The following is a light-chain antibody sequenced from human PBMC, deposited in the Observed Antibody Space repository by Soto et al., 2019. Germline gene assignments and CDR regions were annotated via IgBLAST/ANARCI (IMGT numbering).Light chain of an antibody. CDR3: GTWDSGLSGFV. J-gene: IGLJ1*01. CDR1: NSNIGNSY. CDR2: ENA. V-gene: IGLV1-51*02. Sequence: QSALTQPPSVAAAPGQKVTISCSGSNSNIGNSYVYWYQQFPGAAPKLLMYENAKRASGIPDRFSGSKSGAAATLVITGIQTGDEADYYCGTWDSGLSGFVFGTGTKLTVL.